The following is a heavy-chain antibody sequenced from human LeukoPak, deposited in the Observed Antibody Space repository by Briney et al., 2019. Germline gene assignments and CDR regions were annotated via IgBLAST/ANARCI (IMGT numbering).Heavy chain of an antibody. J-gene: IGHJ6*02. Sequence: GGSLRLSCAASGFTFSACAMSWVRQAPGKGLEWVSGISGTTSGTYYADSVKGRFTISRDNSKNTLFLQVNSLRAEDTAVYYCAKVRTYFYHGLDVWGQGTTVTVSS. CDR2: ISGTTSGT. V-gene: IGHV3-23*01. D-gene: IGHD1-14*01. CDR3: AKVRTYFYHGLDV. CDR1: GFTFSACA.